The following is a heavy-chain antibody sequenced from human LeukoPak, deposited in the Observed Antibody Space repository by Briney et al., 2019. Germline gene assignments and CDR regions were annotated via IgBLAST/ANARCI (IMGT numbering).Heavy chain of an antibody. CDR2: INTNTGNP. V-gene: IGHV7-4-1*02. D-gene: IGHD3-10*01. J-gene: IGHJ5*02. CDR3: ARVFITMVRGVIIEGALNWFDP. CDR1: GYTFTSYA. Sequence: ASVKVSCKASGYTFTSYAMNWVRQAPGQGLEWMGWINTNTGNPTYAQGFTGRFVFSLDTSVSTAYLQISSLKAEDTAVYYCARVFITMVRGVIIEGALNWFDPWGQGTLVTVSS.